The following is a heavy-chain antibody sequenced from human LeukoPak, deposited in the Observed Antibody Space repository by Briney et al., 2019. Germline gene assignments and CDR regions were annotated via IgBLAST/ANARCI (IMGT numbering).Heavy chain of an antibody. Sequence: GGSLRLSCAASGFTVSSNYVSWVRQAPGKGLEWVSVIYSGGSTYYADSVKGRFTISRDNSRNTLYLHMNSLRVEDTAMYHCARDGYYGSGSYWGQGTLVTVSS. V-gene: IGHV3-53*01. CDR3: ARDGYYGSGSY. CDR1: GFTVSSNY. J-gene: IGHJ4*02. D-gene: IGHD3-10*01. CDR2: IYSGGST.